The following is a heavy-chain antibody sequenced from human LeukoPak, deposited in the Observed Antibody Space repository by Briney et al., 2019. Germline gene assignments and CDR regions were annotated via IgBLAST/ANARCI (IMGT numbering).Heavy chain of an antibody. CDR1: GYTFTSYG. V-gene: IGHV1-18*01. CDR3: ARKGTYGPGDFQH. D-gene: IGHD3-10*01. J-gene: IGHJ1*01. CDR2: ISAYNGNT. Sequence: ASVTVSCKASGYTFTSYGISWVRQAPGQGLEWMGWISAYNGNTNYAQKLQGRVTMTRDMSTSTVYMELSSLRSEDTAVYYCARKGTYGPGDFQHWGQGTLVTVSS.